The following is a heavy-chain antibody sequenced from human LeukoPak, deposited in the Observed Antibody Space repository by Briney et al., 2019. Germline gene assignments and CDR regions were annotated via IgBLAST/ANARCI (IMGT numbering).Heavy chain of an antibody. CDR1: GFTFSPYW. J-gene: IGHJ4*02. CDR2: IKQDGSGT. V-gene: IGHV3-7*01. CDR3: ARVPRGDYVDY. Sequence: PGGSLRLSCAASGFTFSPYWMGWVRQAPGKGLEWVANIKQDGSGTFYVDSVKGRFTISRDNAKNSLYLQMNSLGAEDTAVYHCARVPRGDYVDYWGQGTLVTVSS.